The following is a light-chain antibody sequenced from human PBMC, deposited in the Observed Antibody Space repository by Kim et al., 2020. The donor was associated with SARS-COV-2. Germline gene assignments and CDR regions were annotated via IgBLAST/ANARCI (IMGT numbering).Light chain of an antibody. J-gene: IGKJ1*01. Sequence: DIQMTQSPSSLSASLGDRVTITCRASQSIRDFLNWYQQKPGRAPNLLIFAASSLQNGVPSRFSGSGSGTDFTLTITGLQPEDFATYYCQQSYSTPTWTFGQGTKVDIK. CDR1: QSIRDF. CDR2: AAS. CDR3: QQSYSTPTWT. V-gene: IGKV1-39*01.